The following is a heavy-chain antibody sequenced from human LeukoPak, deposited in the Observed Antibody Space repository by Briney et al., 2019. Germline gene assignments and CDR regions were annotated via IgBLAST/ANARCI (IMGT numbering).Heavy chain of an antibody. CDR2: IWYDGSNK. V-gene: IGHV3-33*01. D-gene: IGHD3-16*01. CDR1: GFTFSSYG. Sequence: GRSLRLSCAASGFTFSSYGMHWVRQAPGKGLEWVAVIWYDGSNKYYADSVKGRFTISRDNSKNTLYLQMNSLRAEDTAVYYCARDGGEAASDYWGQGTLVTVSS. J-gene: IGHJ4*02. CDR3: ARDGGEAASDY.